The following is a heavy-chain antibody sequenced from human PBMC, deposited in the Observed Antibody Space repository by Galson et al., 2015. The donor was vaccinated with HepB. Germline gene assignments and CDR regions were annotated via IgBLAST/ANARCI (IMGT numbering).Heavy chain of an antibody. CDR2: TKTDGSDK. V-gene: IGHV3-7*03. Sequence: SLRLSCAASGFTFSTYWMYWVRQAPGKGLEWVAATKTDGSDKYYADSVKGRCTISRDNADNSLYLQINSLRNEDTAVYYCAKDHITGWSFDSWGQGTLVTVSP. D-gene: IGHD6-19*01. CDR1: GFTFSTYW. CDR3: AKDHITGWSFDS. J-gene: IGHJ4*02.